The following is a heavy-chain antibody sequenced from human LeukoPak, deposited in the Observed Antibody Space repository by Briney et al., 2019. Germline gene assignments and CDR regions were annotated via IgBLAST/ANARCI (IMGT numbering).Heavy chain of an antibody. Sequence: SQTLSLTCTVSGGSISSGGYYWSWVRQHPGKGLEWIGYIYYSGSTYYNPSLKSRVTISVDTSKNQFSLKLSSVTAADTAVYYCAREGLRVVAATPTPWFDPWGQGTLVTVSS. CDR3: AREGLRVVAATPTPWFDP. J-gene: IGHJ5*02. CDR2: IYYSGST. CDR1: GGSISSGGYY. D-gene: IGHD2-15*01. V-gene: IGHV4-30-4*08.